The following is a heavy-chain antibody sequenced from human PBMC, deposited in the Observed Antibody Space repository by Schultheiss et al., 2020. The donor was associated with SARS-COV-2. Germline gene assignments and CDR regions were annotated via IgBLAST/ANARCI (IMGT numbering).Heavy chain of an antibody. Sequence: GSLRLSCSVSGDSISSYYWSWIRQPPGKGLEWIGYIYYGGSTNYNPSLKSRVTISIDTSKNQFSLKLSSVTAADTAVYYCARHRSGYYHYGMDVWGQGTTVTVSS. J-gene: IGHJ6*02. D-gene: IGHD2-8*02. V-gene: IGHV4-59*08. CDR2: IYYGGST. CDR3: ARHRSGYYHYGMDV. CDR1: GDSISSYY.